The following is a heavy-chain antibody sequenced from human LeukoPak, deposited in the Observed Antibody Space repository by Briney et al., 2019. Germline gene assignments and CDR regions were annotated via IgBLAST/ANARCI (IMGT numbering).Heavy chain of an antibody. CDR1: GFTFSSYA. Sequence: PGGPLRLSCAASGFTFSSYAMHWVRQAPGKGLKWVAVTSFDGSDNYYADSVKGRFTISRDNSKNTLYLQMNSLRPDDTAVYYCARAPGTMIVVDYWGQGTLVTVSS. V-gene: IGHV3-30*04. D-gene: IGHD3-22*01. CDR2: TSFDGSDN. J-gene: IGHJ4*02. CDR3: ARAPGTMIVVDY.